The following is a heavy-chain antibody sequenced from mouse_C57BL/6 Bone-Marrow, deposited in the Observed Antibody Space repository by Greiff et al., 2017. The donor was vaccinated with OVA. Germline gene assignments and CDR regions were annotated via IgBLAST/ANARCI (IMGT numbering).Heavy chain of an antibody. V-gene: IGHV1-26*01. CDR3: ARDGGSSYWYFDV. D-gene: IGHD1-1*01. J-gene: IGHJ1*03. Sequence: VQLKQSGPELVKPGASVKISCKASGYTFTDYYMNWVKQSHGKSLEWIGDINPNNGGTSYNQKFKGKATLTVDKSSSTAYMELRSLTSEDSAVYYCARDGGSSYWYFDVWGTGTTVTVSS. CDR1: GYTFTDYY. CDR2: INPNNGGT.